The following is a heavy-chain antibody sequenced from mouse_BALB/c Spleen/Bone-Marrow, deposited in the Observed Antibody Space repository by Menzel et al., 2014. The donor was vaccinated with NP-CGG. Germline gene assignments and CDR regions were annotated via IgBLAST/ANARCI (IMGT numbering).Heavy chain of an antibody. V-gene: IGHV1-82*01. CDR1: GYAFSSSW. J-gene: IGHJ2*01. CDR2: IYPGDGDT. Sequence: VKLQESGPELVKPGASVKISCKASGYAFSSSWMNWVKQRPGQGLEWIGRIYPGDGDTNYNGKFKGKATLTADKSSSTAYMQLSSLTSVDSAVYLCARDYYGSSYDYWGQGTTLTVSS. CDR3: ARDYYGSSYDY. D-gene: IGHD1-1*01.